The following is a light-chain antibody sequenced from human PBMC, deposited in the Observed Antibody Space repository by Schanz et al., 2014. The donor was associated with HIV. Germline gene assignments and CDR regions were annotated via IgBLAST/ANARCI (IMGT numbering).Light chain of an antibody. Sequence: QSALTQPPSASGSPGQSVTISCTGTSSDIGAYDFVSWYQHHPGEAPKLLIYEVNKRPSGVPNRFSGSKSGNAASLTVSGLQADDEADYYCCSYADGGTYVFGSGTKLTVL. CDR1: SSDIGAYDF. V-gene: IGLV2-8*01. CDR2: EVN. J-gene: IGLJ1*01. CDR3: CSYADGGTYV.